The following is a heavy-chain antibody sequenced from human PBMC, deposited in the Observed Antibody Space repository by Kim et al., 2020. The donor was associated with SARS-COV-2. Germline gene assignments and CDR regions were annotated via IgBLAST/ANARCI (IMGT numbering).Heavy chain of an antibody. D-gene: IGHD3-16*01. J-gene: IGHJ6*02. CDR2: TYYRSKWFN. Sequence: SQTLSLTCAISGDSVSSNNAAWNWIRQSRSRGLEWLGRTYYRSKWFNDYALSVKSRITINPDTSKNHFSLQLSSVTPEDTAVYYCANGGSGLGGMNVWGQGTTVTVSS. CDR3: ANGGSGLGGMNV. CDR1: GDSVSSNNAA. V-gene: IGHV6-1*01.